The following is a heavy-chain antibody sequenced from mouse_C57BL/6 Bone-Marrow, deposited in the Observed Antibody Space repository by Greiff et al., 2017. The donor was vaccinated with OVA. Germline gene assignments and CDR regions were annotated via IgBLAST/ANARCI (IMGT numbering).Heavy chain of an antibody. CDR3: ARDNWDWYFDV. Sequence: EVKLTESGGGLVQSGRSLRLSCATSGFTFSDFYMEWVRQAPGKGLEWIAASRNKANDYTTEYSASVKGRFIVSRDTSQSILYLQMNALRAEDTAIYYCARDNWDWYFDVWGTGTTVTVSS. CDR2: SRNKANDYTT. CDR1: GFTFSDFY. D-gene: IGHD4-1*01. J-gene: IGHJ1*03. V-gene: IGHV7-1*01.